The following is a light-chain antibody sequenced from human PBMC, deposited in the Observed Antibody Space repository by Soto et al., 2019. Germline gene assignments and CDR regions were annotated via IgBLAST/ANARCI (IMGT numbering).Light chain of an antibody. V-gene: IGKV3-20*01. CDR1: QSVSN. CDR3: QQYGSSPRT. Sequence: VLTQSPGTLSLSPGEGATLSCRASQSVSNLAWYQQKPGQAPRLLIYGASSRATGIPDRFSGSGSGTDFTLTISRLESEDFAVYYCQQYGSSPRTFGQGTKVDIK. CDR2: GAS. J-gene: IGKJ1*01.